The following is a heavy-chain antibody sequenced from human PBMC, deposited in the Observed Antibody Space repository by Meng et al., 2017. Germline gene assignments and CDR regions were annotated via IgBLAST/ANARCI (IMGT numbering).Heavy chain of an antibody. V-gene: IGHV4-59*01. J-gene: IGHJ4*02. CDR3: ARARQKGVGAIDY. Sequence: QGQLQESGPGLVKPSETLSLTCTVSGGSISSYYWSWIRQPPGKGLEWIGYIYYSGSTNYNPSLKSRVTIPVDTSKNQFSLKLSSVTAADTAVYYCARARQKGVGAIDYWGQGTLVTVSS. D-gene: IGHD1-26*01. CDR2: IYYSGST. CDR1: GGSISSYY.